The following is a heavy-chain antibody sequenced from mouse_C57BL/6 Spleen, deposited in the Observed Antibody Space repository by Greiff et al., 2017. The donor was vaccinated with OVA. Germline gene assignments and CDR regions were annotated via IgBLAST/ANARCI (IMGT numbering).Heavy chain of an antibody. Sequence: EVKLVESGGDLVKPGGSLKLSCAASGFTFSSYGMSWVRQTPDKRLEWVATISSGGSYTYYPDSVKGRFTISRDNAKNTLYLQMSSLKSEDTAMYYCARRDYGSKPSWFAYWGQGTLVTVSA. J-gene: IGHJ3*01. D-gene: IGHD1-1*01. CDR3: ARRDYGSKPSWFAY. CDR1: GFTFSSYG. V-gene: IGHV5-6*02. CDR2: ISSGGSYT.